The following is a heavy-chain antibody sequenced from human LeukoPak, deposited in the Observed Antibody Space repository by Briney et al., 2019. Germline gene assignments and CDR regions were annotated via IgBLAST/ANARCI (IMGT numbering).Heavy chain of an antibody. CDR2: IIGSGGYT. Sequence: GGSLRLSCTASGFSFKNYAMSWVRQAPGKGLEWVSPIIGSGGYTYYADSVEGRFTISRDNSKNTMYLQMNSLRAENMVVYYCAKGATASRIGAFDVWGQGTVITVSS. V-gene: IGHV3-23*01. CDR1: GFSFKNYA. CDR3: AKGATASRIGAFDV. D-gene: IGHD2-21*02. J-gene: IGHJ3*01.